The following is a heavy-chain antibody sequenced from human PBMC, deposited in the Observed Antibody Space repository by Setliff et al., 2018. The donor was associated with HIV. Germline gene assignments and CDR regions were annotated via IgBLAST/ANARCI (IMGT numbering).Heavy chain of an antibody. J-gene: IGHJ4*02. CDR2: IRYDGSNK. D-gene: IGHD4-4*01. V-gene: IGHV3-30*02. CDR1: GFTFSSYG. CDR3: ARDNDYSIDD. Sequence: GGSLRLSCAASGFTFSSYGMHWVRQAPGKGLEWVAFIRYDGSNKYYADSVKGRFTISRDNSKKTLYLQMNRPRVEDTAVYYCARDNDYSIDDWGQGTLVTVSS.